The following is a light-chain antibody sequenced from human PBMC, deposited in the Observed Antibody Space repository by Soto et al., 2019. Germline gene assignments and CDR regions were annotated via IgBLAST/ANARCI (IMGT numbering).Light chain of an antibody. CDR1: QRVSTSS. J-gene: IGKJ1*01. V-gene: IGKV3-20*01. CDR3: QQYGSSPRT. Sequence: EIVLTQSPGTLSLSPGARAPLPCRASQRVSTSSLAWYQQKGGQAPRLLIHGASRRATGIPDRGSCSGSVTDFTLTISRLQPESFEVYYCQQYGSSPRTFGQGTNVYIK. CDR2: GAS.